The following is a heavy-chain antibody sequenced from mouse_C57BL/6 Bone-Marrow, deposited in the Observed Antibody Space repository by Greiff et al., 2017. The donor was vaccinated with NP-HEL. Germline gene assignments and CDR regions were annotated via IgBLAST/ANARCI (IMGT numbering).Heavy chain of an antibody. CDR3: TRGATGVYFDV. CDR2: IDPETGGT. V-gene: IGHV1-15*01. CDR1: GYTFTDYE. J-gene: IGHJ1*03. D-gene: IGHD3-1*01. Sequence: QVQLKQSGAELVRPGASVTLSCKASGYTFTDYEMHWVKQTPVHGLEWIGAIDPETGGTAYNQKFKGKAILTADKSSSTAYMELRSLTSEDSAVYYCTRGATGVYFDVWGTGTTVTVSS.